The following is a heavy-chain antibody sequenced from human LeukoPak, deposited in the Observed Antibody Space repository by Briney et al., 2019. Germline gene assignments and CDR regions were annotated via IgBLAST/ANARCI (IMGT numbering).Heavy chain of an antibody. J-gene: IGHJ4*02. CDR3: ARSSYGNLVLFDY. Sequence: GGSLRLSCAASGFTFSSYWMSWVRQAPGKGLEWVANIKQDGSEKYYVDSVKSRFTISRDNAKNSLYLQMNSLRAEDTAVYYCARSSYGNLVLFDYWGQGTLVTVSS. CDR2: IKQDGSEK. D-gene: IGHD4-23*01. V-gene: IGHV3-7*03. CDR1: GFTFSSYW.